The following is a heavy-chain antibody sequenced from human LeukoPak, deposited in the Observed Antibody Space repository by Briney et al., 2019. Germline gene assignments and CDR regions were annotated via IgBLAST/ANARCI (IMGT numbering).Heavy chain of an antibody. D-gene: IGHD4-17*01. CDR3: ARVGLDYGDYADAFDI. J-gene: IGHJ3*02. CDR1: GFTFSSYE. CDR2: ISSSGSTI. Sequence: GGSLRLSCAASGFTFSSYEMNWVRQAPGKGLEWVSYISSSGSTIYYADSVKGRFTISRDNAKNSLYLQMNSLRAEDTAVYYCARVGLDYGDYADAFDIWGQGTMVTVSS. V-gene: IGHV3-48*03.